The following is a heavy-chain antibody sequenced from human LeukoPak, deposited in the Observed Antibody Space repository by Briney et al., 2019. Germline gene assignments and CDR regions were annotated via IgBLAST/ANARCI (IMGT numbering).Heavy chain of an antibody. V-gene: IGHV1-2*02. D-gene: IGHD6-6*01. CDR3: ARGAAPRTYYYMDV. CDR2: INPNSGGT. J-gene: IGHJ6*03. CDR1: GYTFTGYY. Sequence: ASVKVSCKASGYTFTGYYMHWVRQAPGQGLEWMGWINPNSGGTNYAQKFQGRVTMTRDTSISTAYMELSRLRSDDTAVYYCARGAAPRTYYYMDVWGKGTMVTVSS.